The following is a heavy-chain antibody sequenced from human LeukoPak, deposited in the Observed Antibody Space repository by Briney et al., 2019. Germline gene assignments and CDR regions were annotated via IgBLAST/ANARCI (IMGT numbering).Heavy chain of an antibody. CDR2: ISYDGSNE. V-gene: IGHV3-30*18. D-gene: IGHD1-1*01. Sequence: GGSLRLSCAASGFTFSSYGMHWVRQAPGKGLEWVAVISYDGSNEYYADSVKGRFTISRDNSKNTLYLQMNSLRAEDTAVYYCAKFPTLENYFDYWGQGTLVTVSS. J-gene: IGHJ4*02. CDR3: AKFPTLENYFDY. CDR1: GFTFSSYG.